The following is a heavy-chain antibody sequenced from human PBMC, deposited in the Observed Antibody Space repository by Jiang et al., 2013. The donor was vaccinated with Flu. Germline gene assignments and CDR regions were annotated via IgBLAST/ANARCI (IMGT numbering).Heavy chain of an antibody. D-gene: IGHD3-22*01. CDR1: GYTFTSYY. CDR2: INPSGGST. CDR3: ARVATAYYYDTSGYYFDY. Sequence: EVKKPGASVKISCKASGYTFTSYYIHWVRQAPGQGLEWMGVINPSGGSTSYTQKFQGRVSMTTDTSTSTVYMELSSLRSEDTAVYFCARVATAYYYDTSGYYFDYWGQGTLVTVSS. J-gene: IGHJ4*02. V-gene: IGHV1-46*01.